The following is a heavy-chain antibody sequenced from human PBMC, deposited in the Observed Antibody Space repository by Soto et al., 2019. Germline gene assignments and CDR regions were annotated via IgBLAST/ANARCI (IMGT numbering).Heavy chain of an antibody. D-gene: IGHD4-4*01. CDR3: ARGQHTDYNNYPAVCY. CDR1: GGSFSGYY. Sequence: PSETLSLTCVVYGGSFSGYYWSWIRQPPGKGLEWIGEINHSGSTNYNPSLKSRVTISVDTSKNQFSLKLSSVTAADTAVYYCARGQHTDYNNYPAVCYWGQGTLVTVSS. J-gene: IGHJ4*02. V-gene: IGHV4-34*01. CDR2: INHSGST.